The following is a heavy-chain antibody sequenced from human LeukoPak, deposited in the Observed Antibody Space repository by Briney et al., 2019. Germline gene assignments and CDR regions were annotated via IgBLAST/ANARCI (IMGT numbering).Heavy chain of an antibody. CDR3: ARGALLWFGELFSPYFDY. Sequence: GGSLRLSCAASGFTVSSNYMSWVRQAPGKGLEWVSVIYSGGSTYYADSVKGRFTISRDNSKNTLYLQMNSLRAEDTAVYYCARGALLWFGELFSPYFDYWGQGTLVTVSS. V-gene: IGHV3-66*01. J-gene: IGHJ4*02. CDR2: IYSGGST. D-gene: IGHD3-10*01. CDR1: GFTVSSNY.